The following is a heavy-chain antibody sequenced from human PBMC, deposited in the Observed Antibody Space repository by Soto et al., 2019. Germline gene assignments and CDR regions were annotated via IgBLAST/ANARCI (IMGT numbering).Heavy chain of an antibody. CDR3: ARGMAVGSDYYYYYGMDV. CDR2: IDHSGST. J-gene: IGHJ6*02. CDR1: GGSFSGYY. Sequence: SEDPALTCAVYGGSFSGYYWSWIRQPPGKGLEWIGEIDHSGSTNYNPSLKSRVTISVDTSKNQFSLKLSSVTAADTAVYYCARGMAVGSDYYYYYGMDVWGQGTTVTV. V-gene: IGHV4-34*01. D-gene: IGHD3-10*01.